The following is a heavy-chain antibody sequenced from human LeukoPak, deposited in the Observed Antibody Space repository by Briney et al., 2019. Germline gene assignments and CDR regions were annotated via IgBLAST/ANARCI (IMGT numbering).Heavy chain of an antibody. CDR3: VRGGSEVVVAAALGAFDI. Sequence: GGSLRLSCGASGFTFSSYTMHWVRQTPGKGLEWVAVISDDGHGRVQYYADSVEGRFIISRDNSKDMVYLQMNRLTSEDTAMYYCVRGGSEVVVAAALGAFDIWGQGTMVTVSS. J-gene: IGHJ3*02. D-gene: IGHD2-15*01. V-gene: IGHV3-30*14. CDR2: ISDDGHGRVQ. CDR1: GFTFSSYT.